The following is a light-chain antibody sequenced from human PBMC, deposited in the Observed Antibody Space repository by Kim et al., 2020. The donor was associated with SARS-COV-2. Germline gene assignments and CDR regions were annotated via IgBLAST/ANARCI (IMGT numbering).Light chain of an antibody. V-gene: IGLV3-21*02. CDR2: EDS. Sequence: APGETARITCGGNSSGSKSVHWYQQKPGQAPVLVVYEDSGRSSGITDRFSGSNSGNTATLTISRVEAGDEADYYCQVWDSSGDHVVFGGGTQLTVL. CDR1: SSGSKS. CDR3: QVWDSSGDHVV. J-gene: IGLJ2*01.